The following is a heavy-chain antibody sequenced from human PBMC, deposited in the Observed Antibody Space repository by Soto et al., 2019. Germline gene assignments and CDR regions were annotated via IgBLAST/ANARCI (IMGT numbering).Heavy chain of an antibody. V-gene: IGHV3-72*01. J-gene: IGHJ4*02. Sequence: EVQLVESGGGLVQPGGSLRLSCAGSGFTFSDHYIDWVRQAPGKGLEWVGRSRDKAQGYSTAYAASVKGRFTTSRDESKKSVYLQMNSLKTEDTAVYYCVRATYFSDSSGYTRCFDSWGQGTLVTVSS. D-gene: IGHD3-22*01. CDR3: VRATYFSDSSGYTRCFDS. CDR1: GFTFSDHY. CDR2: SRDKAQGYST.